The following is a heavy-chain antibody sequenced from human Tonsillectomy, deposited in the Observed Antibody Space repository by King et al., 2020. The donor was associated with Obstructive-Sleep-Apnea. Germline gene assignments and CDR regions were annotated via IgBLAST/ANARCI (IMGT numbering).Heavy chain of an antibody. Sequence: VQLVESGGGLVQPGGSLRLSCAASGFTFSSYAMSWVRQAPGKGLEWVSTISGSGGSTYYADSVKGRFTISIDNSENTLYLQMNSLRAEDTAVYYCAKTQRSYYDTSGYWRDAFYIWGQGTMVTVSS. CDR2: ISGSGGST. CDR1: GFTFSSYA. CDR3: AKTQRSYYDTSGYWRDAFYI. J-gene: IGHJ3*02. D-gene: IGHD3-22*01. V-gene: IGHV3-23*04.